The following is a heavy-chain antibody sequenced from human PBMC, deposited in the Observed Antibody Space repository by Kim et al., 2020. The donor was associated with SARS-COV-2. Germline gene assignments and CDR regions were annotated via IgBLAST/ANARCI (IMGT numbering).Heavy chain of an antibody. CDR2: SDN. Sequence: SDNYYAEFVKGRFTISRDNGKNTLYLQITGLRAEDTAVYYCATLDGGDYWGQGTLVTVSS. V-gene: IGHV3-30*01. D-gene: IGHD3-10*01. J-gene: IGHJ4*02. CDR3: ATLDGGDY.